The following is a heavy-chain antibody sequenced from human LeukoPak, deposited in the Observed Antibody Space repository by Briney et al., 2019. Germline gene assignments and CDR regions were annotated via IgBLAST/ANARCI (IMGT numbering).Heavy chain of an antibody. V-gene: IGHV6-1*01. Sequence: SQTLSLTCAISGDSVSRNSAAWNWIRQSPSRGLEWLGRTYYRTKWYKDYAVSVKSRININPDTSKNQFSQQLNSVTPEDTAVYYCARDVSARFDYWGQGTLVTVSS. J-gene: IGHJ4*02. CDR2: TYYRTKWYK. D-gene: IGHD2-8*01. CDR3: ARDVSARFDY. CDR1: GDSVSRNSAA.